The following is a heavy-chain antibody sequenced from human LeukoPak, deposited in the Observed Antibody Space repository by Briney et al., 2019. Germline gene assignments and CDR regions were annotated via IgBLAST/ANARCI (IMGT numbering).Heavy chain of an antibody. D-gene: IGHD3-10*02. V-gene: IGHV3-48*03. CDR1: GFTFSSYA. J-gene: IGHJ6*04. Sequence: GSLRLSCEASGFTFSSYAMHWVRQAPGKGLEWVSYISSSGSTIYYADSVKGRFTISRDNAKNSLYLQMNSLRAEDTAVYYCAELGITMIGGVWGKGTTVTISS. CDR3: AELGITMIGGV. CDR2: ISSSGSTI.